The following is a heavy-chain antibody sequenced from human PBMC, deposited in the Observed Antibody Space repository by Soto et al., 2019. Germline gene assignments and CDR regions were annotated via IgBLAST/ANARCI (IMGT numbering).Heavy chain of an antibody. CDR2: IYWDDDK. Sequence: QITVKESGPTLVKATQSLTLTCTFSGFSLSTSGGGVGWIRQPPGKALEWLAVIYWDDDKSYSPSLKSRLTIIKDTSKNQVALTMTHMDPVDTATYFCAHTKVTPWLGPHFDFWGQGTLVTVSS. J-gene: IGHJ4*02. CDR3: AHTKVTPWLGPHFDF. D-gene: IGHD6-19*01. CDR1: GFSLSTSGGG. V-gene: IGHV2-5*02.